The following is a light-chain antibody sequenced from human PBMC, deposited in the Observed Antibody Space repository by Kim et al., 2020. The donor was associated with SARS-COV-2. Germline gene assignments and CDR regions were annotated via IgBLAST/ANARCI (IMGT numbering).Light chain of an antibody. CDR3: QQYDTVPWT. CDR2: DAS. J-gene: IGKJ1*01. V-gene: IGKV1-27*01. Sequence: DIQMTQSPSSLSASVGDRVTITCRATQDIKHYLAWYQQKPGKVPNLVIYDASGSGVGSRFSGTGSGTDFTLIIRNLQPEDVATYYCQQYDTVPWTFGPGTKVDIK. CDR1: QDIKHY.